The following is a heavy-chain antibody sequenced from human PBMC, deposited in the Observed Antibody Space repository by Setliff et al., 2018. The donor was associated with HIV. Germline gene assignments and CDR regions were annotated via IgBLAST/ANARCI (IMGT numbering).Heavy chain of an antibody. CDR3: ARAGRGGGSYWTFDY. J-gene: IGHJ4*02. CDR1: GYVFTTYY. Sequence: GESLKISCQGSGYVFTTYYIGWVRQMPGKGLEWMGRINPGDSDSRYSPSFQGQVTISADKAISTAYLQWSSLKASDTGMYYCARAGRGGGSYWTFDYWGQGTLVTVSS. CDR2: INPGDSDS. D-gene: IGHD1-26*01. V-gene: IGHV5-51*01.